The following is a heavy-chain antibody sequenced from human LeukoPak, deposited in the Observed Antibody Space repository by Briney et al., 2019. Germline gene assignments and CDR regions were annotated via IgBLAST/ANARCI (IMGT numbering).Heavy chain of an antibody. CDR2: ISSSSSYI. J-gene: IGHJ6*04. D-gene: IGHD4-17*01. V-gene: IGHV3-21*01. CDR1: GFTFSSYS. Sequence: GGSLRLSCAASGFTFSSYSMNWVRQAPGKGLEWVSSISSSSSYIYYADSVKGRFTISRDNAKNSLYLQMNSLRAEDTAVYYCAKSRRTTVTHAGMDVWGTGTTVTISS. CDR3: AKSRRTTVTHAGMDV.